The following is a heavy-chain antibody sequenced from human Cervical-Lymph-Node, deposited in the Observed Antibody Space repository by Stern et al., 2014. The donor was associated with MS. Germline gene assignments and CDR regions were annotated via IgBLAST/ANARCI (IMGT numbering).Heavy chain of an antibody. Sequence: QVQLVQSGAEVKKPGSSVKVSCKASGDIFSNFAISWVRQAPGQGLEWMGGITPLVGTTIYAQRFQGRVTFTADESTNTVYMELSSLRADDTAVFYCARHQEGIAAYWGQGTLVTVSS. CDR2: ITPLVGTT. J-gene: IGHJ4*02. CDR1: GDIFSNFA. V-gene: IGHV1-69*01. CDR3: ARHQEGIAAY. D-gene: IGHD6-13*01.